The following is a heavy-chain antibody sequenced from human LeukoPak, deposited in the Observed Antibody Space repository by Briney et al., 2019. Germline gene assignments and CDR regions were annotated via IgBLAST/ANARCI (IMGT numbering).Heavy chain of an antibody. J-gene: IGHJ4*02. CDR3: AIESPDRRDGYKL. CDR2: ISSSGSTI. CDR1: GFTFSSYE. V-gene: IGHV3-48*03. Sequence: GGSLRLSCAASGFTFSSYEMNGVRQAPGKGLEWGSYISSSGSTIYYADSVKGRFTISRDNAKNSLYLQMNSLRAEDTAVYYCAIESPDRRDGYKLWGQGTLGTVSA. D-gene: IGHD5-24*01.